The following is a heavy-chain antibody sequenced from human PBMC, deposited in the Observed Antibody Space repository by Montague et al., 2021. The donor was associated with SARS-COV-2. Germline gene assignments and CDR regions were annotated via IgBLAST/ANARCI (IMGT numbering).Heavy chain of an antibody. V-gene: IGHV4-59*01. Sequence: SETLSLTCTVSGGSISTSYWNWIRQSPEKGLEWLGYFYYSLNTNYNPSLKGRLTISVDTSENQVSLNLRSVAAADTAVYYCARDSFEASLFFDYWGQGILVTVSS. CDR3: ARDSFEASLFFDY. J-gene: IGHJ4*02. CDR2: FYYSLNT. D-gene: IGHD3-9*01. CDR1: GGSISTSY.